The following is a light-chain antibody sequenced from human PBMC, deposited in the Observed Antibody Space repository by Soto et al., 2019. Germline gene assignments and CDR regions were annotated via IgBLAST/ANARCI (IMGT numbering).Light chain of an antibody. CDR3: AAWDDSLSGWV. Sequence: QSVLTQPPSASGTPGQRVTISCSGSNSNIGSHYLYWYQQLPGTAPKLLIYRNNQRPSGVPDRFSGYKSGTSASLAISGLRSGDEADYYCAAWDDSLSGWVFGGGTKLTVL. J-gene: IGLJ3*02. CDR1: NSNIGSHY. V-gene: IGLV1-47*01. CDR2: RNN.